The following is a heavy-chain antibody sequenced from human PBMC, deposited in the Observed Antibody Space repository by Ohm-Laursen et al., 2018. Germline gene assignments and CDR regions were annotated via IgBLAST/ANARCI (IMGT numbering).Heavy chain of an antibody. D-gene: IGHD3-3*01. Sequence: SETLSLTCTVSGGSISSYYWSWIRQPPGKGLEWIGYIYYSGSTNYNPSLKSRVTISVDTSKNQFSLKLSSVTAADTAVYYCARGDFWSGYPVDGMDVWGQGTTVTVSS. J-gene: IGHJ6*02. CDR3: ARGDFWSGYPVDGMDV. CDR2: IYYSGST. V-gene: IGHV4-59*01. CDR1: GGSISSYY.